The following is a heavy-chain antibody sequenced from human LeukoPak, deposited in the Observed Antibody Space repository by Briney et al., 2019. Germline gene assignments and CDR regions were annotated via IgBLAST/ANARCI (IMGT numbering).Heavy chain of an antibody. J-gene: IGHJ4*02. CDR1: GFTFSSYA. V-gene: IGHV3-30-3*01. CDR3: ARGRTAAGFDY. D-gene: IGHD6-13*01. CDR2: ISYDGSNK. Sequence: GGSLRLSCAASGFTFSSYAMHWVRQAPGKGLEWVAVISYDGSNKYYADSVKGRFTISRDNSKNTLYLQMNSLRAEDTAVYYCARGRTAAGFDYWGQGTLVTVSS.